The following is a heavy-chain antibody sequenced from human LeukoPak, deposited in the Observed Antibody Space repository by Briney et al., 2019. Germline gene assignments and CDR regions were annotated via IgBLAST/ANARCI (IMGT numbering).Heavy chain of an antibody. CDR3: ARAAPGIVFLLDYFDY. CDR2: ISYDGSNK. CDR1: GFTFSSYW. D-gene: IGHD1-26*01. V-gene: IGHV3-30-3*01. Sequence: GGSLRLSCAASGFTFSSYWMSWVRQAPGKGLEWVAVISYDGSNKYYADSVKGRFTISRDNSKNTLYLQMNSLRAEDTAVYYCARAAPGIVFLLDYFDYWGQGTLVTVSS. J-gene: IGHJ4*02.